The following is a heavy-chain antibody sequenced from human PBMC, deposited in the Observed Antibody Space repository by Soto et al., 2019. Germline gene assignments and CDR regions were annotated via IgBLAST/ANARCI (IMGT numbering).Heavy chain of an antibody. CDR1: GGSFSGYY. CDR2: IDHSGGT. Sequence: QVQLQQWGTKLSKPSETLSLTCAVYGGSFSGYYWSWIRQPPGKGLEWIGEIDHSGGTNYNPSLKSRVALPVDTSNSQFSLMLSSVTAAATARYYCARVRLGGAANWGQGTLVIVSS. D-gene: IGHD3-16*01. V-gene: IGHV4-34*01. J-gene: IGHJ4*02. CDR3: ARVRLGGAAN.